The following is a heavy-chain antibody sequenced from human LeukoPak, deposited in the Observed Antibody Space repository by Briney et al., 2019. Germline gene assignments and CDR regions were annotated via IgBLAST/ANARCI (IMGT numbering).Heavy chain of an antibody. D-gene: IGHD3-22*01. CDR1: GFVFSSYS. Sequence: PGGSLSLSCAAPGFVFSSYSFNWVRQAPGKGLEWVASVNTVSSYIYYADSVRGRFTISRDNAKNSVLLQMNSLRAEDMAMYYCVRLRRNSDSSGYFYYYDNWGQGTLVTVSS. CDR2: VNTVSSYI. V-gene: IGHV3-21*01. J-gene: IGHJ4*02. CDR3: VRLRRNSDSSGYFYYYDN.